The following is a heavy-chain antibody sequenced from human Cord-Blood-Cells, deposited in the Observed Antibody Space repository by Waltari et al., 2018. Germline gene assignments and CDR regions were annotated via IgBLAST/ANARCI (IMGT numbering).Heavy chain of an antibody. Sequence: QVQLQQWGPGLLKPSETLSLTCAVYGGSFSGYYWSWIRQPPGKGLEWIGEINHSGSTNYNPSLKSRVTISVDTSKNQFSLKLSSVTAADTAVYYCARGRMGTSCYDYWGQGTLVTVSS. D-gene: IGHD2-2*01. CDR2: INHSGST. CDR1: GGSFSGYY. V-gene: IGHV4-34*01. J-gene: IGHJ4*02. CDR3: ARGRMGTSCYDY.